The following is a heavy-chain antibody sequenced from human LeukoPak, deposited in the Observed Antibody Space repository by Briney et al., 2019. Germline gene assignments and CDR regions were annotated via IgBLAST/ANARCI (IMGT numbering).Heavy chain of an antibody. Sequence: PGGSLRLSCAASGFTFSSYAMHWVRQAPGKGLEWVAVISYDGSNKYYADSVKGRFTISRDNSKNTLYLQMNSLRAEDTAVYYCARDMDRELLWFGELSHLVGGVFGYWGQGTLVTVSS. CDR3: ARDMDRELLWFGELSHLVGGVFGY. D-gene: IGHD3-10*01. V-gene: IGHV3-30*04. CDR1: GFTFSSYA. J-gene: IGHJ4*02. CDR2: ISYDGSNK.